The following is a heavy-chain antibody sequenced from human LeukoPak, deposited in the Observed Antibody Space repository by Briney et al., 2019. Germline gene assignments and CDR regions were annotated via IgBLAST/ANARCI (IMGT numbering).Heavy chain of an antibody. CDR2: INPNSGGT. V-gene: IGHV1-2*02. D-gene: IGHD2-15*01. CDR1: GYTFTGFH. CDR3: ARDRLRLGYERTNWFDP. J-gene: IGHJ5*02. Sequence: APVKVSCKASGYTFTGFHMHWVRQAPGPGLEWMGWINPNSGGTNYAQKFRGRVTMNRDTSISTVYMELSRLRSDDTAVYYCARDRLRLGYERTNWFDPWGQGTLVTVSS.